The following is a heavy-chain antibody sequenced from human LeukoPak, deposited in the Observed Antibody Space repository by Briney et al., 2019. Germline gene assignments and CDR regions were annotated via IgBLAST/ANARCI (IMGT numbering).Heavy chain of an antibody. V-gene: IGHV3-74*01. J-gene: IGHJ4*02. CDR3: ARENWGSLPH. Sequence: PGGSLRLSCAASGFSFSTYWMHWVRQAPGKGLVWVSRISSDGSSTTYADSVKGRFTISRDNAKNLLYLEINSLRVEDTAVYYCARENWGSLPHWGQGTLVTVSS. CDR2: ISSDGSST. CDR1: GFSFSTYW. D-gene: IGHD3-16*01.